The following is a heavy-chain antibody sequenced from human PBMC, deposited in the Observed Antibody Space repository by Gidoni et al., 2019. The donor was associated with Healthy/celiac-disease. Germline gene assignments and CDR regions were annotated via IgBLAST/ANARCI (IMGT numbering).Heavy chain of an antibody. CDR3: AKVGSSTSRAFDY. Sequence: EVQLVESGGGLVQPGRSLRLSCPASGFTFDDYAMHWVRQAPGKGLEWFSGISWNSGSIGYADSVKGRFTISRDNAKNSLYLQMNSLRAEDTALYYCAKVGSSTSRAFDYWGQGTLVTVSS. D-gene: IGHD6-13*01. V-gene: IGHV3-9*01. J-gene: IGHJ4*02. CDR2: ISWNSGSI. CDR1: GFTFDDYA.